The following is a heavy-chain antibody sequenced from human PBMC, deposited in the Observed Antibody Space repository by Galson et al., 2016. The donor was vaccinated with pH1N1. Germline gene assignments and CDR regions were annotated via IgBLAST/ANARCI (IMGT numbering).Heavy chain of an antibody. CDR1: GDSITSGYY. CDR3: AKMARTSGPDSEYYVDF. CDR2: FYDSGSTT. D-gene: IGHD1-1*01. V-gene: IGHV4-38-2*01. Sequence: SETLSLTCAVSGDSITSGYYWGWIRQAPGRGLEWIGSFYDSGSTTYYKSSLKSRVAISVDTSKNQSSLRLSSMTAADTAVYYCAKMARTSGPDSEYYVDFWGQGMLVTVSS. J-gene: IGHJ4*02.